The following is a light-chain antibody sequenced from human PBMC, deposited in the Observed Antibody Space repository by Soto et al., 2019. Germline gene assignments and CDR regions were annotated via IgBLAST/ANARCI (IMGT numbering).Light chain of an antibody. Sequence: EIVMTQSPATLSVSPEERATLSCRASQSVSSNLAWYQQKPGQAPRLLIYGASTRATGIPGRFSGSGSGTEFTLTISTLQSEDFAVYYFQQENNCRTFGQGTKVEIK. CDR1: QSVSSN. J-gene: IGKJ1*01. CDR2: GAS. CDR3: QQENNCRT. V-gene: IGKV3-15*01.